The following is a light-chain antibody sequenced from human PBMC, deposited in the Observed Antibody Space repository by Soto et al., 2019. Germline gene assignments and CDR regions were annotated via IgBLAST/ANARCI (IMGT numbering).Light chain of an antibody. CDR2: DVI. CDR3: NSKTISNTVV. J-gene: IGLJ3*02. V-gene: IGLV2-14*03. CDR1: SSDIGSYDD. Sequence: QSALTQPTSVSGSPGQSITISCTGTSSDIGSYDDGSWYQQHPGKPPKLMIYDVINRPSGVSNRFSGSKSGNTASLTISGLQAEDEADYYCNSKTISNTVVVGGGTKLTVL.